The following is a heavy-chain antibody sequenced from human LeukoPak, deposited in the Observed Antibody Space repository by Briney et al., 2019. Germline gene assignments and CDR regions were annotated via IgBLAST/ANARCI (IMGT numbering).Heavy chain of an antibody. J-gene: IGHJ4*02. CDR3: ARIGYRSSSFDY. CDR1: GFTFRNYW. Sequence: GSLRLSFVASGFTFRNYWMSWVRQGPGKGLEWVANIKQDGSEIHSVESMKGRFTMSRDNAKNSLYLQMNSLRAEDTAVYYCARIGYRSSSFDYWGQGTLVTFAS. D-gene: IGHD6-13*01. V-gene: IGHV3-7*01. CDR2: IKQDGSEI.